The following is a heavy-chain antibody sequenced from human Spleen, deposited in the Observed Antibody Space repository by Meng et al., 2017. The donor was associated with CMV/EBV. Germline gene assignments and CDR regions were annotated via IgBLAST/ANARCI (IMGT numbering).Heavy chain of an antibody. J-gene: IGHJ4*02. CDR1: GDTFSGYH. CDR2: ISPHGGGT. Sequence: SCKASGDTFSGYHIHWVRQAPGQELEWMGWISPHGGGTKYSQRFQGRVTMTTDTSISTAYMELTRLRSDDTAIYYCARPYYGSGSFEHWGQGTLVTVSS. V-gene: IGHV1-2*02. D-gene: IGHD3-10*01. CDR3: ARPYYGSGSFEH.